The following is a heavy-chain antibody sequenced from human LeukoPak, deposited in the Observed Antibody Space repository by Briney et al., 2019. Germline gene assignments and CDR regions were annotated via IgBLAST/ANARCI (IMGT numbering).Heavy chain of an antibody. D-gene: IGHD3-10*01. CDR1: GGSISRGSYY. CDR3: ARQTFGALYFDS. Sequence: SQTLSLTCILSGGSISRGSYYWNWIRQPAGKGLEWMGRVYNSGSTNYNPSLKSRVTISTDMSKNQFSLKLSSVTAADTAVYYCARQTFGALYFDSWGQGTLVTVSS. V-gene: IGHV4-61*02. J-gene: IGHJ4*02. CDR2: VYNSGST.